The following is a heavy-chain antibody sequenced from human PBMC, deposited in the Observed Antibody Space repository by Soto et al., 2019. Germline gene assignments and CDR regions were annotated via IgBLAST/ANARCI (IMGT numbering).Heavy chain of an antibody. CDR1: GGSFSGYY. CDR2: INHSGST. Sequence: SETLSLTCAVYGGSFSGYYWSWIRQPPGKGLEWIGEINHSGSTNYNPSLKSRVTISVDTSKNQFSLKLSSVTAADTAVYYCASLLGSGSPQPRDFDYWGQGTLVTVSS. D-gene: IGHD3-10*01. CDR3: ASLLGSGSPQPRDFDY. V-gene: IGHV4-34*01. J-gene: IGHJ4*02.